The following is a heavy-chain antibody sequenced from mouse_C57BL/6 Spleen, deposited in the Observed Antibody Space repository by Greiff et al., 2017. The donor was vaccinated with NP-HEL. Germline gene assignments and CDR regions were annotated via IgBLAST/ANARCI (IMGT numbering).Heavy chain of an antibody. D-gene: IGHD1-1*01. CDR2: INPSSGYT. CDR3: ARDITTVVAPFDY. J-gene: IGHJ2*01. Sequence: VQRVESGAELARPGASVKMSCKASGYTFTSYTMHWVKQRPGQGLEWIGYINPSSGYTKYNQKFKDKATLTADKSSSTAYMQLSSLTSEDSAVYYCARDITTVVAPFDYWGQGTTLTVSS. CDR1: GYTFTSYT. V-gene: IGHV1-4*01.